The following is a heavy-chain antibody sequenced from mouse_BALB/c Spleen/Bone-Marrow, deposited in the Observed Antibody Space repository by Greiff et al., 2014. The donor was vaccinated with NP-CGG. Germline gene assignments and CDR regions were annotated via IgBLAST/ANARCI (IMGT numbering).Heavy chain of an antibody. J-gene: IGHJ1*01. CDR3: KVNYGRYFDV. CDR1: GFNIKDYY. V-gene: IGHV14-4*02. Sequence: VHVKQSGAELVRSGASVKLSCTASGFNIKDYYIHWVKQRPEQGLEWIGWIDPENGDTEYAPKFQGKATLTADTSSNTAYLQLSSVTSEDTAVYYCKVNYGRYFDVWGAGTTVTVSS. CDR2: IDPENGDT. D-gene: IGHD1-1*01.